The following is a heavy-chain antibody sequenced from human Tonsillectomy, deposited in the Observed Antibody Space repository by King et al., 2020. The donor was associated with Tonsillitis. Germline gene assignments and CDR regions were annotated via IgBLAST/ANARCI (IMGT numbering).Heavy chain of an antibody. CDR3: ARLQDSSGYFDY. V-gene: IGHV4-39*07. CDR1: GGSISSSGYY. D-gene: IGHD3-22*01. Sequence: QLQESGPGLVKPSETLSLTCTVSGGSISSSGYYWGWIRQPPGKGLEWIGSLFYSGSTYYNPSLKSRVTISVDTSKNQFSLRLSSVTAAVTALYYCARLQDSSGYFDYWGQGGLVTVSS. CDR2: LFYSGST. J-gene: IGHJ4*02.